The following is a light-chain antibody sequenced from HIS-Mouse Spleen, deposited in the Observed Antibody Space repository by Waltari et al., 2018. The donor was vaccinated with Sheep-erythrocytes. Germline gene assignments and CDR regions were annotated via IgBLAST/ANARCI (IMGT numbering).Light chain of an antibody. Sequence: EIVLTQSPGTLSLSPGERATLPCRASQSVRSSYLAWYQQKPGQAPRLLIHGASSRATGSPDRFSGSGSGTDFTLTISRLEPEDFAVYYCQQYGSSRQQTFTFGPGTKVDIK. CDR1: QSVRSSY. CDR2: GAS. V-gene: IGKV3-20*01. CDR3: QQYGSSRQQTFT. J-gene: IGKJ3*01.